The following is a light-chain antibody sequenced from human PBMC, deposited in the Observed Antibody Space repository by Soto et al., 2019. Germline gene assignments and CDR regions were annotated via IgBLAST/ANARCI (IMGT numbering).Light chain of an antibody. CDR3: SSYTTIKTVV. V-gene: IGLV1-44*01. Sequence: QSVLTQPPSASGTPGQRVTISCSGSYSNIGSNTVNWYQHLPGTAPKLLIYSTDQRPSGVPDRFSGSKSGTSASLAISGLQSDDEADYHCSSYTTIKTVVFGGGTKLTVL. J-gene: IGLJ2*01. CDR2: STD. CDR1: YSNIGSNT.